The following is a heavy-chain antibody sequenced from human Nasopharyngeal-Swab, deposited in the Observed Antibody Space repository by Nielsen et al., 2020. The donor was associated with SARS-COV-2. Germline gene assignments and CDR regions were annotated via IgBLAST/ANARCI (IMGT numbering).Heavy chain of an antibody. CDR3: AKTSYEVLYQGLVDY. Sequence: SLEISCVASGFTFSRYGMHWVRQAPGKGLEWVAITSYQGSNTYYADSVKGRFTISRDNSKNTLYLQMNSLRAEDTAMYYCAKTSYEVLYQGLVDYWGQGTLVTVSS. J-gene: IGHJ4*02. CDR1: GFTFSRYG. D-gene: IGHD2-2*02. V-gene: IGHV3-30*18. CDR2: TSYQGSNT.